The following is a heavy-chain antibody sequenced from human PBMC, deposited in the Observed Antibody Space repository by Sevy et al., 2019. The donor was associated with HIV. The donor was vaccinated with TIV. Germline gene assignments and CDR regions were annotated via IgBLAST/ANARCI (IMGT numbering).Heavy chain of an antibody. CDR2: ITPFFRTA. D-gene: IGHD3-16*01. V-gene: IGHV1-69*13. J-gene: IGHJ3*02. CDR3: ARDRDITFGGGDAFDI. Sequence: SVKVSCKTSGGTFDTYSISWMRQAPGQGLEWMGGITPFFRTASYAQTFQGRVTITADESTGTAYMELSSVRSEDSAVYYCARDRDITFGGGDAFDIWGQGTMVTVSS. CDR1: GGTFDTYS.